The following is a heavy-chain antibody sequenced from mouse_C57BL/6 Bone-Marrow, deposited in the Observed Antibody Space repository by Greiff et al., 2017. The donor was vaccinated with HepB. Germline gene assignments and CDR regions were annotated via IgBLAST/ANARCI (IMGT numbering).Heavy chain of an antibody. V-gene: IGHV6-6*01. D-gene: IGHD1-1*01. CDR3: SLITTVGDFDY. CDR2: IRNKANNHAT. Sequence: EVKLMESGGGLVQPGGSMKLSCAASGFTFSDAWMDWVRQSPEKGLEWVAEIRNKANNHATYYAESVKGRFTISRDNSKSSVYLQMNSLRAEDTGIYYCSLITTVGDFDYWGQGTTLTVSS. CDR1: GFTFSDAW. J-gene: IGHJ2*01.